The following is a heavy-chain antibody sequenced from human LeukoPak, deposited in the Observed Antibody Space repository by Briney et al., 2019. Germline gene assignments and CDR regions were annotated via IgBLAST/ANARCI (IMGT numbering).Heavy chain of an antibody. V-gene: IGHV1-18*01. CDR3: ASVGIQQWLTYY. CDR2: ISGYNGNT. J-gene: IGHJ4*02. CDR1: GYTFISYG. Sequence: ASVKVSCKAFGYTFISYGISWVRQAPGQGLEWMGWISGYNGNTDYAQKLQGRVTMTTDTSTSTAYMELRSLRSDDTAVYYCASVGIQQWLTYYWGQGTLVTVSS. D-gene: IGHD5-18*01.